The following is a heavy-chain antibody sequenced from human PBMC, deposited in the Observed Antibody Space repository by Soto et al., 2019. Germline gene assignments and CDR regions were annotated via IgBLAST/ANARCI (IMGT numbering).Heavy chain of an antibody. CDR3: AKDLYSSSWHY. J-gene: IGHJ4*02. CDR2: ISGSGGST. D-gene: IGHD6-13*01. Sequence: GGSLRLSCAASGFTFSSYAMSWVRQAPGKGLEWVSAISGSGGSTYYADSVKGRFTISRDNSKNTLYLQMNSLRAEDTAVNYCAKDLYSSSWHYWGQGTLVTVSS. V-gene: IGHV3-23*01. CDR1: GFTFSSYA.